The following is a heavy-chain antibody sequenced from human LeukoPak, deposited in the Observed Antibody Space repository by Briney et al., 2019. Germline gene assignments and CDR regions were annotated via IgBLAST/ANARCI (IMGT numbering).Heavy chain of an antibody. D-gene: IGHD2-2*02. J-gene: IGHJ5*02. V-gene: IGHV4-4*07. CDR2: TYTSGST. Sequence: SETLSLTCTVSGGSISSYYWSWIRQPAGKGLEWIGRTYTSGSTNYNPSLKSRVTMSVDTSKNQFSLKLSSVTAADTAVYYCAKNDRSSTSCYTWWFDPWGQGTLVTVSS. CDR1: GGSISSYY. CDR3: AKNDRSSTSCYTWWFDP.